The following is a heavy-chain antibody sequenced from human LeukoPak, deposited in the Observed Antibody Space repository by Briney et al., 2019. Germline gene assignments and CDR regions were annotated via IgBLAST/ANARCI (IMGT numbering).Heavy chain of an antibody. J-gene: IGHJ4*02. V-gene: IGHV3-74*01. Sequence: GGSLRLSCAASGFTLSGYWMHWVRHAPGKGLVWVSRINDGGDTTSYADFVRGRFTISIDTAKNMLYLQMNSLRAEDTAVYYCTRAPYYDNSAYYLFDSWGQGTLVTVSS. CDR3: TRAPYYDNSAYYLFDS. CDR2: INDGGDTT. CDR1: GFTLSGYW. D-gene: IGHD3-22*01.